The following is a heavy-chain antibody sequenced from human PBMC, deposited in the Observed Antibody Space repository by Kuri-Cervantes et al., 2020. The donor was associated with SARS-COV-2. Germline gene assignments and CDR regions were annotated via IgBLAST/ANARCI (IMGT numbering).Heavy chain of an antibody. Sequence: GGSLRLSCTASGFTFGDYAMSWFRQAPGKGLEWVGFIRSKAYGGTTEYAASVKGRFTISRDDSKSIAYLQMNSLKTEDTAVYYCTRDDESYGDYEGNGLAYFDYWGQGTLVTVSS. V-gene: IGHV3-49*03. CDR3: TRDDESYGDYEGNGLAYFDY. CDR1: GFTFGDYA. J-gene: IGHJ4*02. D-gene: IGHD4-17*01. CDR2: IRSKAYGGTT.